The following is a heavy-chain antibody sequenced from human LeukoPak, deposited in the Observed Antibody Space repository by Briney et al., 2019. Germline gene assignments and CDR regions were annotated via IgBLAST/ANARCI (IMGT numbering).Heavy chain of an antibody. D-gene: IGHD2-15*01. V-gene: IGHV3-21*01. CDR3: ARDRGYCSGGSCGNFDY. J-gene: IGHJ4*02. CDR1: GFTFSSYS. Sequence: GGSLRLSCAASGFTFSSYSMNWVRQAPGKGLEWVSSISSSSSYIYYADSVKGRFTISRDNAKNSLYLQMNSLRAEDTAVYYCARDRGYCSGGSCGNFDYWGQGTLVTVSS. CDR2: ISSSSSYI.